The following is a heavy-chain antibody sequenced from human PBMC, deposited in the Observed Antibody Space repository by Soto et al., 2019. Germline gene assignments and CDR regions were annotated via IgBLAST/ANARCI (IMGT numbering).Heavy chain of an antibody. CDR2: ISGSGGST. V-gene: IGHV3-23*01. CDR3: AKRGSGSQFDY. J-gene: IGHJ4*02. D-gene: IGHD1-26*01. CDR1: GLTFSSYA. Sequence: GGSLRLSCAASGLTFSSYAMSWVRQAPGKGLEWVSVISGSGGSTYYADSVKGRFTISRDNSKNTLYLQMNSLRAEDTAVYYCAKRGSGSQFDYWGQGTLVTVSS.